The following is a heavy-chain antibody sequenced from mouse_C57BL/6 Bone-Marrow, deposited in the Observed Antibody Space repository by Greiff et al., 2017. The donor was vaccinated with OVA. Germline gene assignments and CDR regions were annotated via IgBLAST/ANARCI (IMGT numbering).Heavy chain of an antibody. D-gene: IGHD1-1*01. CDR2: INTYSGEP. J-gene: IGHJ2*01. Sequence: IPEVQRAPGKGFKWMGWINTYSGEPTYADDFKGRFAFSLETSASTAYLQINNLKNEDTATYFCARGITTVVAIDYWGQGTTLTVSS. CDR3: ARGITTVVAIDY. V-gene: IGHV9-2*01.